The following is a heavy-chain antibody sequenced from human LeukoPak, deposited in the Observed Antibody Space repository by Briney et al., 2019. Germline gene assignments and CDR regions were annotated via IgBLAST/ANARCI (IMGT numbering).Heavy chain of an antibody. CDR1: GFTFSSYG. J-gene: IGHJ6*02. CDR2: IWYDGSNK. D-gene: IGHD6-13*01. Sequence: PGGSLRLSCAASGFTFSSYGMHWVRQAPGKGLEWVAVIWYDGSNKYYADSVKGRFTISRDNSKNTLYLQMNSLRAEDTAVYYCTTAVGIAAAGPIYYYYYGMDVWGQGTTVTVSS. CDR3: TTAVGIAAAGPIYYYYYGMDV. V-gene: IGHV3-33*01.